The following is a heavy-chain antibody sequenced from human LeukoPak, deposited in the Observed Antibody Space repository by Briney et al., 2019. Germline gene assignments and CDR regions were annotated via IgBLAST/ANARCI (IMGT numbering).Heavy chain of an antibody. J-gene: IGHJ5*02. CDR1: GGTFSSYA. V-gene: IGHV1-69*13. Sequence: SVKVSCKASGGTFSSYAISWVRQAPGQGLEWMGGIIPIFGTANYAQKFQGRVTITADESTSTAYMELSSLRSEDTAVYYCARGYCSSTSCYIFKQNWFDPWDQGTLVTVSS. CDR3: ARGYCSSTSCYIFKQNWFDP. D-gene: IGHD2-2*02. CDR2: IIPIFGTA.